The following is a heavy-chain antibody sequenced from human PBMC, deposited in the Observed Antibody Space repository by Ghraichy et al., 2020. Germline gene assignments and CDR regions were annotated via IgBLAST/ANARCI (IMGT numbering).Heavy chain of an antibody. J-gene: IGHJ5*02. CDR2: IKQDGSEK. CDR1: GFTFSSYW. Sequence: GGSLRLSCAASGFTFSSYWMSWVRQAPGKGLEWVANIKQDGSEKYYVDSVKGRFTISRDNAKNSLYLQMNSLRAEDTAVYYCARDLRSYDFSWFDPWGQGTLVTVSS. D-gene: IGHD3-3*01. V-gene: IGHV3-7*01. CDR3: ARDLRSYDFSWFDP.